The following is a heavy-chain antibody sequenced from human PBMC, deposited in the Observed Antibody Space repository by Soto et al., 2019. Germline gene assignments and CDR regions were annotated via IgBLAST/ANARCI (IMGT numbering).Heavy chain of an antibody. CDR1: GFTFRNYG. D-gene: IGHD2-21*01. CDR3: TRDVYSRYFDL. Sequence: QVQLVESGGGVVQPGRSLRLSCAASGFTFRNYGMHWVRQAPGKGLEWVAVIWYDGSNKYYADSVKGRFTISRDNSKSTLHLQMNSLRAEDTAVYYCTRDVYSRYFDLWGRGSLVTVSS. V-gene: IGHV3-33*01. CDR2: IWYDGSNK. J-gene: IGHJ2*01.